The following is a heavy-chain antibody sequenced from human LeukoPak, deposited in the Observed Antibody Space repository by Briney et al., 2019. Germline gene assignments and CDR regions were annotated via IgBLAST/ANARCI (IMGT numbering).Heavy chain of an antibody. J-gene: IGHJ6*03. Sequence: GGSLRLSCAASGFTFDDYAMHWVRQAPGKGLEWVSLISWDGGSTYYADSVKGRFTTSRDNSKNSLYLQMNSLRAEDTALYYCAKAAGTRFGPPLGYYYYMDVWGKGTTVTVSS. CDR3: AKAAGTRFGPPLGYYYYMDV. D-gene: IGHD6-13*01. CDR1: GFTFDDYA. V-gene: IGHV3-43D*03. CDR2: ISWDGGST.